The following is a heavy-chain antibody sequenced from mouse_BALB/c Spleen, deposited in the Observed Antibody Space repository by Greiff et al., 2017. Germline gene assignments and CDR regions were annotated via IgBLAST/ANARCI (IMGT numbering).Heavy chain of an antibody. D-gene: IGHD2-4*01. J-gene: IGHJ4*01. V-gene: IGHV1-31*01. Sequence: DVKLQESGPELVKPGASVKISCKASGYSFTGYYMHWVKQSHVKSLEWIGRINPYNGATSYNQNFKDKASLTVDKSSSTAYMELHSLTSEDSAVYYCARGGYDYDDPSYAMDYWGQGTSVTVSS. CDR3: ARGGYDYDDPSYAMDY. CDR2: INPYNGAT. CDR1: GYSFTGYY.